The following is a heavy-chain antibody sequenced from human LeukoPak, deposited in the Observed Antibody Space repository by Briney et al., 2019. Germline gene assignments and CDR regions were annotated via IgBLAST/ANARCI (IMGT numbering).Heavy chain of an antibody. CDR2: IYTSGNT. Sequence: PSQTLSLTCTVSGGSISSGGYYWSWIRQPAGKGLEWIGRIYTSGNTNYNPSLKSRVTISADTSKNQFSQKLISVTAADTAVYYCAREGRPLKISYYSDSSATFDFWGQGTMVAVSS. V-gene: IGHV4-61*02. J-gene: IGHJ3*01. CDR1: GGSISSGGYY. CDR3: AREGRPLKISYYSDSSATFDF. D-gene: IGHD3-22*01.